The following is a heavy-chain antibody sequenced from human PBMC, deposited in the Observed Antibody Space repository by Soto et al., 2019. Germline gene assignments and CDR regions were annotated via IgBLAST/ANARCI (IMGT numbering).Heavy chain of an antibody. CDR3: GGDPRGPEY. J-gene: IGHJ4*02. V-gene: IGHV3-23*01. Sequence: EGQFLESGGGLVQPGGSLRLSCAGSGFTSSTFGMSWVRQAPGKGLEWVSGISGSGDNTYYADSVKGRFTISRDKSKNTLFLQMNGLRAEDTAMYYCGGDPRGPEYWGQGTLVTVSS. D-gene: IGHD6-6*01. CDR1: GFTSSTFG. CDR2: ISGSGDNT.